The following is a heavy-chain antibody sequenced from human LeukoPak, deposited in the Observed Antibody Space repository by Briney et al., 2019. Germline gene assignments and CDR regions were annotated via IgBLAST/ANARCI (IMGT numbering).Heavy chain of an antibody. J-gene: IGHJ4*02. Sequence: TGGSLRLSCAASGFTSSSYAMSWVRQAPGKGLEWVSTISGSGGSTYYADSVKGRFTFSRDNSKNTLYLQMSSLRAEDTAVYYCAKHDGEYYFDKFHFDYWGQGTLVTVSS. CDR2: ISGSGGST. D-gene: IGHD3-22*01. CDR1: GFTSSSYA. CDR3: AKHDGEYYFDKFHFDY. V-gene: IGHV3-23*01.